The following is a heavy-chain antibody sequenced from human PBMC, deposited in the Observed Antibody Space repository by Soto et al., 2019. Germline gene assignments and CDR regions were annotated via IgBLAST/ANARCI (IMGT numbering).Heavy chain of an antibody. V-gene: IGHV4-39*07. J-gene: IGHJ5*02. CDR1: GGSISSGAYY. Sequence: SETLSLTCTVSGGSISSGAYYWGWIRQHPGKGLEWIGRIYATGTTDYNPSLKSRVMMSVDTSKKQFSLKLRPVTAADTAVYYCVRDGTKTLRDWFDPWGQGISVTVSS. D-gene: IGHD1-1*01. CDR2: IYATGTT. CDR3: VRDGTKTLRDWFDP.